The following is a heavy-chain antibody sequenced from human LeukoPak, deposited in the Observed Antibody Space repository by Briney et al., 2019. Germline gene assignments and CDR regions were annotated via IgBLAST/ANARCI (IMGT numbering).Heavy chain of an antibody. CDR3: ASSYYDFWSGYHDAFDI. CDR1: GFTFSSYW. J-gene: IGHJ3*02. CDR2: IKQDGSEK. D-gene: IGHD3-3*01. V-gene: IGHV3-7*01. Sequence: GGSLRLSCAASGFTFSSYWMSWVRQAPGKGLEWVANIKQDGSEKYYVASVKGRFTISRDNAKNSLYLQMNSLRAEDTAVYYCASSYYDFWSGYHDAFDIWGQGTMVTVSS.